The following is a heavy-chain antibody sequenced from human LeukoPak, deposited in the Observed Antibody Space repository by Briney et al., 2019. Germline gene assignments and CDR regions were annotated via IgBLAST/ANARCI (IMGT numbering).Heavy chain of an antibody. CDR3: ARAFGITIFGVVIEGPDAFDI. J-gene: IGHJ3*02. D-gene: IGHD3-3*01. CDR1: GYTFTGYY. V-gene: IGHV1-2*04. Sequence: ASVKVSCKASGYTFTGYYMHWVRQAPGQGLEWMGWINHNSGGTNYAQKFQGWVTMTRDTSISTAYMELSRLRSDDTAVYYCARAFGITIFGVVIEGPDAFDIWGQGTMVTVCS. CDR2: INHNSGGT.